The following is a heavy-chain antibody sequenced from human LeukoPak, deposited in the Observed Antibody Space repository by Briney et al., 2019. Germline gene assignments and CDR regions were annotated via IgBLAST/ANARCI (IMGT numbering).Heavy chain of an antibody. D-gene: IGHD6-19*01. V-gene: IGHV4-4*07. CDR2: IYTSGST. CDR1: GGSISSYY. Sequence: SETLSLTCTVSGGSISSYYWSWIRQPAGKGLEWIGRIYTSGSTNYNPSLKSRVTISVDTSKNQFSLKLSSVTAADTAVYYCARDFNRSGWRLNAFDIWGQGTMVTVSS. CDR3: ARDFNRSGWRLNAFDI. J-gene: IGHJ3*02.